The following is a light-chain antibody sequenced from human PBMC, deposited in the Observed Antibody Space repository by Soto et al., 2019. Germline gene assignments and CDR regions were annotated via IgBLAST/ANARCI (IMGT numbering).Light chain of an antibody. CDR3: QQYDSYSPWT. Sequence: DIQMTQSPSTLSASVGDTVTITCRASQSVSSWLAWYQQKPGKAPNLLIYKASNLESGVPSRCSGSGSGTEFTFTITSLQPDDFATYYCQQYDSYSPWTFGQGTKVEIK. V-gene: IGKV1-5*03. J-gene: IGKJ1*01. CDR1: QSVSSW. CDR2: KAS.